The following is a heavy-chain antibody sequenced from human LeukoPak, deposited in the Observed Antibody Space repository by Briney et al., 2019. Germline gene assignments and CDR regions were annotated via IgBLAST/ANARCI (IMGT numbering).Heavy chain of an antibody. Sequence: GGSLRLSCAASGLTFSSYAMSWGRQAPGKGLEWGSSITGSGAETNSADAVKGRFTISRDNAKNTLYLQMNTLRAEDTAVYYCAKGPHIRTMWLFDSWGQGSLVTVSS. J-gene: IGHJ4*02. V-gene: IGHV3-23*01. CDR3: AKGPHIRTMWLFDS. CDR2: ITGSGAET. D-gene: IGHD1-14*01. CDR1: GLTFSSYA.